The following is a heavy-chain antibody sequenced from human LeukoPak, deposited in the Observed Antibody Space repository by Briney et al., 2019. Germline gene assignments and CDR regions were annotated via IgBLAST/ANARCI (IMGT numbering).Heavy chain of an antibody. CDR1: GDSMNNYY. D-gene: IGHD3-9*01. Sequence: SETLSLTCNVFGDSMNNYYWSWIRQPPGKGLEWIGNINDSGSTNSNPSLKSRATISVDMSRKHFFLDLSSVTAADTAVYYCAGLPSYNISAGYNGGDYYYYMDVWGKGTTVTISS. V-gene: IGHV4-59*12. CDR2: INDSGST. CDR3: AGLPSYNISAGYNGGDYYYYMDV. J-gene: IGHJ6*03.